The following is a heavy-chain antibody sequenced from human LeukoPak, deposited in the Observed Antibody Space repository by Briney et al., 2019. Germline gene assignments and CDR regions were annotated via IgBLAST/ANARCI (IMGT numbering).Heavy chain of an antibody. D-gene: IGHD6-13*01. CDR2: IKRKTDSERT. J-gene: IGHJ3*02. V-gene: IGHV3-15*01. CDR1: RFTISNAW. Sequence: PGGSVSLSCSASRFTISNAWMSCGRPAPGQGREWVGRIKRKTDSERTDYAAPVKGRFTISRDDSKNTLYLQMNSRKTEDTAVYYCTTDSSSWYVDIWGQGTMVTVSS. CDR3: TTDSSSWYVDI.